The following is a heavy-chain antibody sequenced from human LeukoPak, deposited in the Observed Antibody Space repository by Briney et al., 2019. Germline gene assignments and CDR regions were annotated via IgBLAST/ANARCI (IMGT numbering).Heavy chain of an antibody. CDR1: GGSISSSSYY. V-gene: IGHV4-39*01. CDR3: AKVSFKWLTAREDLYYMDV. J-gene: IGHJ6*03. Sequence: PSETLSLTCTVSGGSISSSSYYWGWIRQPPGKGLEWIGSIYYSGSTYHNPSLKSRVTISVDTSKNQFSLRLSSVTAADTAVYYCAKVSFKWLTAREDLYYMDVWGKGTTVTVSS. D-gene: IGHD3-22*01. CDR2: IYYSGST.